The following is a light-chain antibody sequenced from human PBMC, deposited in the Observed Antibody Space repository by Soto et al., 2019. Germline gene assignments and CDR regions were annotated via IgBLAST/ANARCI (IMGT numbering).Light chain of an antibody. V-gene: IGLV1-44*01. CDR1: SSNIGSNP. CDR2: SNT. Sequence: QSVLTQPPSASGTPGQRVTISCSGSSSNIGSNPVNWYQQLPGTVPKLLIYSNTQRPSGVPDRFSGSKSGTSATLAISGLQSEDEAEYYCAAWDDSLNGRVFGGGTKLTVL. J-gene: IGLJ3*02. CDR3: AAWDDSLNGRV.